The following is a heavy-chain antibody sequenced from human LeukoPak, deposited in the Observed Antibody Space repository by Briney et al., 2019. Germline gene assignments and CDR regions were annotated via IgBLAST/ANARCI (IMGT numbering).Heavy chain of an antibody. Sequence: GGSLRLSCAASGFTVSSNYMSWVRQAPGKGLEWVSVIYSGGSTYYADPGNGRFTISRHNSKNTLYIHMNRLRDEDTAVYYCVRVRGVCYYGMDVWGQGTTVTVSS. CDR1: GFTVSSNY. D-gene: IGHD3-10*01. V-gene: IGHV3-53*04. CDR2: IYSGGST. CDR3: VRVRGVCYYGMDV. J-gene: IGHJ6*02.